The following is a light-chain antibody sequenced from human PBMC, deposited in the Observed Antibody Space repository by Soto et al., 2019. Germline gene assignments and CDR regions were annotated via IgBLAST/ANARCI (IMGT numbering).Light chain of an antibody. CDR3: QQRKYWPPLT. V-gene: IGKV3-11*01. CDR1: HDVDIY. J-gene: IGKJ5*01. Sequence: EAVLTQSPATLSLSPGETATLSCRASHDVDIYVAWYQQKPGQAPRLLIYDASNRATGIPVRFSGSGSGTDFTLTISSLEPEDFAVYYCQQRKYWPPLTFGQGTRLE. CDR2: DAS.